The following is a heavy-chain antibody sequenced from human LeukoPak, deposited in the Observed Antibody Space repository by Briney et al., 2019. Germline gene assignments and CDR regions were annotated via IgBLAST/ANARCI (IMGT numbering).Heavy chain of an antibody. CDR1: GYIFTNYW. V-gene: IGHV5-51*06. CDR2: IYPRDSHT. Sequence: GESLKISCQGSGYIFTNYWIGWVRQMPGKGLEWMGIIYPRDSHTRYSPSFQGQVTISAAKSISTAYLQWSSLKASDTAMYYCARGGVSFFDWLAFDYWGQGTLVTVSS. D-gene: IGHD3-9*01. J-gene: IGHJ4*02. CDR3: ARGGVSFFDWLAFDY.